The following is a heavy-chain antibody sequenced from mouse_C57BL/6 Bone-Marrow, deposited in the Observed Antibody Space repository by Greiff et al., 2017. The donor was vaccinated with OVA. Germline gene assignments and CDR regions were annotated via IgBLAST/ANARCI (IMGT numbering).Heavy chain of an antibody. V-gene: IGHV1-53*01. J-gene: IGHJ4*01. CDR2: INPSNGGT. CDR3: ARRAYYSAYYYAMDY. D-gene: IGHD2-12*01. Sequence: QVQLQQPGTELVKPGASVKLSCKASGYTFTSYWIHWVKQRPGQGLEWIGNINPSNGGTNYNEKFKSKATLTVDKSSSTAYMQLSSLTSEDSAVYYCARRAYYSAYYYAMDYWGQGTSVTVSS. CDR1: GYTFTSYW.